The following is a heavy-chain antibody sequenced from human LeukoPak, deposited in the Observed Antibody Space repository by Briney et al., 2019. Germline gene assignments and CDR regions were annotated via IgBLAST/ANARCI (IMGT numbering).Heavy chain of an antibody. Sequence: PSETLSLTCTVSGGSISSYYWSCIRQPPGKGLEWIGYIYYSVSTNYNPSLKSRVTISVDTSKNQFSLKLSSVTAADTAVYYCARERTIAAAGTRAYYYYMDVWGKGTTVTVSS. D-gene: IGHD6-13*01. CDR3: ARERTIAAAGTRAYYYYMDV. J-gene: IGHJ6*03. CDR2: IYYSVST. V-gene: IGHV4-59*01. CDR1: GGSISSYY.